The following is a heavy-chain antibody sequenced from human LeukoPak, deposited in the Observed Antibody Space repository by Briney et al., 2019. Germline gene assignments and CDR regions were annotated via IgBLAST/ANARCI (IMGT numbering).Heavy chain of an antibody. CDR1: GGSFSGYY. V-gene: IGHV4-34*01. D-gene: IGHD6-19*01. Sequence: PSETLSLTCAVYGGSFSGYYWSWIRQPPGKGLEWIGEINHSGSTNYNPSLKSRVTISVDTSKNQFSLKLSSVTAADTAVYYCAGRYSSGWYVLYWFDPWGQGTLVTVSS. J-gene: IGHJ5*02. CDR3: AGRYSSGWYVLYWFDP. CDR2: INHSGST.